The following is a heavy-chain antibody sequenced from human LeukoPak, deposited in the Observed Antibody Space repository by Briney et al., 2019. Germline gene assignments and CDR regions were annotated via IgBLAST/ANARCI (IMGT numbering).Heavy chain of an antibody. CDR2: ISSSSSYI. J-gene: IGHJ4*02. CDR3: ARDSLAGTSRDY. CDR1: GFTFSSYS. V-gene: IGHV3-21*01. Sequence: GGSLRPSCAASGFTFSSYSMTWVRQAPGKGLEWVSSISSSSSYIYYADSVKGRFTISRDNAKNSLYLQMNSLRAEDTAVYYCARDSLAGTSRDYWGQGTLVTVSS. D-gene: IGHD6-19*01.